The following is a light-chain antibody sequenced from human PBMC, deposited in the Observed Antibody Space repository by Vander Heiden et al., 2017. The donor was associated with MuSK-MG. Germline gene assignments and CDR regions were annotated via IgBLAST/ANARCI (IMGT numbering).Light chain of an antibody. CDR3: QAWDSSTVV. J-gene: IGLJ2*01. V-gene: IGLV3-1*01. CDR2: QDS. Sequence: SYELTQPPRESVSPEQTASISCSGDKLGDKYACWYQQKPGQSPVLVIYQDSKRPSAIPERFSGSNSENTATLTISGTQAMDEDDYYCQAWDSSTVVFGGGTKLTVL. CDR1: KLGDKY.